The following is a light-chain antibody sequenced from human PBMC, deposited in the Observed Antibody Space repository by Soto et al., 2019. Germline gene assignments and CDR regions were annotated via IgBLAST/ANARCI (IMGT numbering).Light chain of an antibody. V-gene: IGKV1-39*01. J-gene: IGKJ5*01. CDR2: DES. CDR1: QSISGY. CDR3: QQSYSTIT. Sequence: DIQVTQSPSSLSASVGDRVTISCRASQSISGYLNWYQQKPGKAPNTLIFDESSLQSGAPSRFSGRGSGADFTLTISSLQPEDSATYYCQQSYSTITFGQGTRLEIK.